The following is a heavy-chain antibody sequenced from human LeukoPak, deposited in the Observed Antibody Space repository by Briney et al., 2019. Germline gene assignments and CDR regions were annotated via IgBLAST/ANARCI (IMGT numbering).Heavy chain of an antibody. Sequence: SETLSLTCTVSGGSISSGDYYWSWIRQPPGKGLEWIGYIYYSGSTYYNPSLKSRVTISVDTSKNQFPLKLSSVTAADTAVYYCARDYDSNGNWFDPWGQGTLVTVSS. V-gene: IGHV4-30-4*08. CDR3: ARDYDSNGNWFDP. CDR2: IYYSGST. D-gene: IGHD3-3*01. CDR1: GGSISSGDYY. J-gene: IGHJ5*02.